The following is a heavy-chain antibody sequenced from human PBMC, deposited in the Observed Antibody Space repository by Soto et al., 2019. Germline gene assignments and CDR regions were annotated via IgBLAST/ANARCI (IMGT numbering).Heavy chain of an antibody. V-gene: IGHV4-59*12. Sequence: CTVSGGSISSYYWSWIRQPPGKGLEWIGYINYSGSTNYNPSLKSRVTISVDTSKNQFSLKLSSVTAADTAVYYCARTYYYDSSGYPKNNWFDPWAREPWSPSPQ. J-gene: IGHJ5*02. D-gene: IGHD3-22*01. CDR2: INYSGST. CDR1: GGSISSYY. CDR3: ARTYYYDSSGYPKNNWFDP.